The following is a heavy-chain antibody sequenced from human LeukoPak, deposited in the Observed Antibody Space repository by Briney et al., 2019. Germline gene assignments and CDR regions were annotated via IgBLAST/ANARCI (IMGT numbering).Heavy chain of an antibody. CDR1: GFTFSSYW. CDR2: INTDGSST. Sequence: PGGSLRLSCAASGFTFSSYWMHWVRQAPGKGLVWVSRINTDGSSTSYADSVKGRFTISRDNAKNTLYLQMNSLRAEDTAVYYCARVPPRTISSRYYYYYMDVWGKGTTVTVSS. D-gene: IGHD3-3*01. J-gene: IGHJ6*03. V-gene: IGHV3-74*01. CDR3: ARVPPRTISSRYYYYYMDV.